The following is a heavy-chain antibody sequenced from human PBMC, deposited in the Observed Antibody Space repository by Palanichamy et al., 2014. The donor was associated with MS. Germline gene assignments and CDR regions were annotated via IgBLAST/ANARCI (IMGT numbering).Heavy chain of an antibody. CDR2: IYYSGST. D-gene: IGHD3-3*01. CDR3: ARDYYDFWSGYGYYYGMDV. V-gene: IGHV4-31*03. CDR1: GGSISSGGYY. Sequence: QVQLQESGPGLVKPSQTLSLTCTVSGGSISSGGYYWSWIRQHPGKGLEWIGYIYYSGSTYYNPSLKSRVTISVDTSKNQFSLKLSSVTAADTAVYYCARDYYDFWSGYGYYYGMDVWGQGTTVTVSS. J-gene: IGHJ6*02.